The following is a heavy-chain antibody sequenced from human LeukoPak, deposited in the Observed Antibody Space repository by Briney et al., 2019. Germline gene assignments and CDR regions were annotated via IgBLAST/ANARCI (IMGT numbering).Heavy chain of an antibody. D-gene: IGHD3-10*01. Sequence: GGSLRLSCAASGFTFNSYSMNWVRQAPGKGLEWVSSISGSNSYIYYADSMKGRFTISRDNSKNTLYLQINSLRAEDTAVYYCAREPPSLQWFGSFDYWGQGTLVTVSS. CDR3: AREPPSLQWFGSFDY. CDR1: GFTFNSYS. J-gene: IGHJ4*02. V-gene: IGHV3-21*04. CDR2: ISGSNSYI.